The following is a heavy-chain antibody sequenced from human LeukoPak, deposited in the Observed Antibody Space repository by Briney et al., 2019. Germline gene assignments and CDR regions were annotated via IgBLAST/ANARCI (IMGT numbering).Heavy chain of an antibody. V-gene: IGHV1-18*01. Sequence: ASVKVSCKASGYTFTSYGISWVRQAPGQGLEGVGWISAYNGNTNYEQKLQGRVTMTTDTSTSTAYMELRSLRSDDTAVYYCARGFYGGSDYYFDYWGQGTLVTVSS. J-gene: IGHJ4*02. CDR3: ARGFYGGSDYYFDY. D-gene: IGHD4-23*01. CDR1: GYTFTSYG. CDR2: ISAYNGNT.